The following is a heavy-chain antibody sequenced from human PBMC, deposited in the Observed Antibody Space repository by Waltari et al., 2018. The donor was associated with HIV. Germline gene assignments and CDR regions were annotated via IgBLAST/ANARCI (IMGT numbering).Heavy chain of an antibody. CDR2: IFSNDEK. CDR1: GFSLRTASMG. CDR3: ARIVQDYGSVSYLLDY. J-gene: IGHJ4*02. V-gene: IGHV2-26*01. Sequence: QVTLRESGPVLVKPTETLTLTCTVSGFSLRTASMGVSWIRQPPGKALEWLAHIFSNDEKSYSTSLKSRLTISKDTSKSHVVLTMTNMDPVDTATYYCARIVQDYGSVSYLLDYWGQGTLVTVSS. D-gene: IGHD3-10*01.